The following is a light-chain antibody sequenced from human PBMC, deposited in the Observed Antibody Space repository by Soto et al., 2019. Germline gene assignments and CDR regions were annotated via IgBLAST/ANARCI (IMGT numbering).Light chain of an antibody. J-gene: IGLJ1*01. V-gene: IGLV1-44*01. CDR1: SSNIGSNT. CDR2: SNN. Sequence: VLSQPPSASGTPGQRVTISCSGSSSNIGSNTVNWYQQLPGTAPKLLIYSNNQRPSGVPDRFSGSKSGTSASLAISGLQSEDEADYYCAAWDDSLNGHYVFGTGTKVTVL. CDR3: AAWDDSLNGHYV.